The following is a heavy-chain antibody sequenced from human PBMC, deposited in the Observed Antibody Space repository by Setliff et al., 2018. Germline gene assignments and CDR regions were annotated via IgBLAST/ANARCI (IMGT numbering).Heavy chain of an antibody. V-gene: IGHV1-46*03. Sequence: ASVKVSCKASGGTFSSYAISWVRQAPGQGLEWMGGIIPSGGLTRYAQKFQGRVTMTRDTSTSTVYMKVISLRSEDTAVYFCARDRFYNSWSGTSITAPHDAFDIWGQGTMVT. J-gene: IGHJ3*02. CDR3: ARDRFYNSWSGTSITAPHDAFDI. CDR2: IIPSGGLT. D-gene: IGHD3-3*01. CDR1: GGTFSSYA.